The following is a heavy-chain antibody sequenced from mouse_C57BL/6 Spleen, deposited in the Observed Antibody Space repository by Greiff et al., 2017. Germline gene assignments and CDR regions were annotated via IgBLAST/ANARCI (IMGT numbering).Heavy chain of an antibody. CDR2: IWTGGGT. J-gene: IGHJ4*01. D-gene: IGHD1-1*01. V-gene: IGHV2-9-1*01. CDR1: GFSLTSYA. CDR3: ASITTVVGGDAMDY. Sequence: VQLQQSGPGLVAPSQSLSITCTVSGFSLTSYAISWVRQPPGKGLEWLGVIWTGGGTNYNSALKSRLSISKDNSKSQVFLKMNSLQTDDTARYYCASITTVVGGDAMDYWGQGTSVTVSS.